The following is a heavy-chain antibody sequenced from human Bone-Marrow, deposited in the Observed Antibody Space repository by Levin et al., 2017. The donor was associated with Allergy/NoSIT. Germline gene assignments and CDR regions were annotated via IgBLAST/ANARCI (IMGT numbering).Heavy chain of an antibody. D-gene: IGHD4-17*01. Sequence: LSLTCAASGFTVSSNFMNWVRQAPGKGLEWVSVIYSGGGTYYADSVKGRFTISRDNSKNTLYLQMISLRAEDTAVYYCAREASVNGMDVWGQGTTVTVSS. CDR2: IYSGGGT. V-gene: IGHV3-53*01. CDR3: AREASVNGMDV. J-gene: IGHJ6*02. CDR1: GFTVSSNF.